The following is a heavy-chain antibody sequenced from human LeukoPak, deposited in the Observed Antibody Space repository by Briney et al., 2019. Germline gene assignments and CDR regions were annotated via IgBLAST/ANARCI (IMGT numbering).Heavy chain of an antibody. CDR2: IDSDGSST. J-gene: IGHJ4*02. V-gene: IGHV3-74*01. CDR3: ARATDGEI. Sequence: GGSLRLSCAASGFTVSRNYMSWVRQAPGKGLVWVSRIDSDGSSTDYADSVKGRFTISRDNAKNTLYLQMNSLRAEDTAVYYCARATDGEIWGQGTLVTVSS. CDR1: GFTVSRNY. D-gene: IGHD5-12*01.